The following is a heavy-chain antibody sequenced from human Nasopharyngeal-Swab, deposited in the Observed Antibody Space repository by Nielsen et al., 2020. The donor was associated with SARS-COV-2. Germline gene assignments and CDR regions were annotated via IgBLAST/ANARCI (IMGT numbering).Heavy chain of an antibody. CDR3: ARDPFADWGPLNWFDP. CDR2: INGGNGDT. CDR1: GYTFTSYS. Sequence: ASVKVSCKAYGYTFTSYSMHWLRQAPGQTLEWMGWINGGNGDTKYSRKFQGRVIINRDTSASTGYMELSSLTSEDTAVYYCARDPFADWGPLNWFDPWGQGTLVTVSS. J-gene: IGHJ5*02. V-gene: IGHV1-3*01. D-gene: IGHD3/OR15-3a*01.